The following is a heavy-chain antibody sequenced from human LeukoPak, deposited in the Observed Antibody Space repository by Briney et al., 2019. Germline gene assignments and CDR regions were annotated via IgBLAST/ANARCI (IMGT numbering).Heavy chain of an antibody. J-gene: IGHJ4*02. Sequence: PSETLSLTCTVSGGSISSSSYYWGWIRQPPGKGLEWIGSIYYSESTYYNPSLKSRVTISVDTSKNQFSLKLSSVTAADTAVYYCASCPKHYVWGSYRYGFFDYWGQGTLVTVSS. CDR3: ASCPKHYVWGSYRYGFFDY. CDR1: GGSISSSSYY. D-gene: IGHD3-16*02. CDR2: IYYSEST. V-gene: IGHV4-39*01.